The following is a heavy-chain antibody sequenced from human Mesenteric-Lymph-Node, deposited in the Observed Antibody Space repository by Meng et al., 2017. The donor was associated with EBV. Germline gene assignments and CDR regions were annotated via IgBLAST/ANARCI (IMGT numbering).Heavy chain of an antibody. J-gene: IGHJ5*02. V-gene: IGHV4-30-2*01. Sequence: QLRLQESGSGLVKPSQTLSLTCAVSGGSISRGGYSWSWIRQPPGKGLEWIGYIYHSGSTYYNPSLKSRVTISVDRSKNQFSLKLSSVTAADTAVYYCARLDSSGYYTGWFDPWGQGTLVTVSS. CDR2: IYHSGST. D-gene: IGHD3-22*01. CDR3: ARLDSSGYYTGWFDP. CDR1: GGSISRGGYS.